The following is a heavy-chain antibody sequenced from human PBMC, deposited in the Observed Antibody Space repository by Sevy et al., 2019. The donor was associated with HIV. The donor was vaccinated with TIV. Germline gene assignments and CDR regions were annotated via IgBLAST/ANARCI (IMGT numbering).Heavy chain of an antibody. CDR3: ARGLYGDYGDAFDI. Sequence: GGSLRLSCAASGFTVSSNYMSWVRQAPGKGLEWVSVIYNSGTTYYTDSVKGRFTVSRDNSKNLLYLQMKSLRAEDTAVYYCARGLYGDYGDAFDIWGQGTMVTVSS. D-gene: IGHD4-17*01. CDR2: IYNSGTT. V-gene: IGHV3-53*01. CDR1: GFTVSSNY. J-gene: IGHJ3*02.